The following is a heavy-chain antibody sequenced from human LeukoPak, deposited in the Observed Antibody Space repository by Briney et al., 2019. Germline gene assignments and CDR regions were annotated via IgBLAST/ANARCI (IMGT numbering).Heavy chain of an antibody. D-gene: IGHD6-13*01. J-gene: IGHJ5*02. CDR2: IRYDGSNK. CDR3: AKDSSSWPQLPNSDP. Sequence: PGGSLRLSCAASGFTISSYGMHWVRQAPGKGLEWVAFIRYDGSNKYYADSVKGRFTISRDNSKNTLYLQMNSLRAEDTAVYYCAKDSSSWPQLPNSDPWGQGTLVTVSS. CDR1: GFTISSYG. V-gene: IGHV3-30*02.